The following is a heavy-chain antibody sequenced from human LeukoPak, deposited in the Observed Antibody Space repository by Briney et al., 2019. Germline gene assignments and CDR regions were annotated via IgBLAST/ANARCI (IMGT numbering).Heavy chain of an antibody. CDR2: INPKSGGT. CDR1: GYTFTGHF. V-gene: IGHV1-2*02. D-gene: IGHD3-22*01. Sequence: ASVKVSCKASGYTFTGHFVHWVRQAPGQGLEWMGWINPKSGGTNYAQKFQGRVTMTRDTSISTAYMELSRLRSDDTAVYYCARLSNRRDYYDSGGYLGYWGQGSLVTVSS. J-gene: IGHJ4*02. CDR3: ARLSNRRDYYDSGGYLGY.